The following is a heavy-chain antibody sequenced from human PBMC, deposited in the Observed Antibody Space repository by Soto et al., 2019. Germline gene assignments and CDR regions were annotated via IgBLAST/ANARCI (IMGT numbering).Heavy chain of an antibody. Sequence: QLQLQESGPGLVKPSETLSLTCSVSGGSITTSSYNWDWIRQPPGKGLEWIGTIYYDGSTSYNPSLKSQVPISADTSRNHFALKVNSVTAAYTAVYYCARFYGNAFDVWGRGTVVTVSS. CDR2: IYYDGST. V-gene: IGHV4-39*02. CDR3: ARFYGNAFDV. D-gene: IGHD3-10*01. J-gene: IGHJ3*01. CDR1: GGSITTSSYN.